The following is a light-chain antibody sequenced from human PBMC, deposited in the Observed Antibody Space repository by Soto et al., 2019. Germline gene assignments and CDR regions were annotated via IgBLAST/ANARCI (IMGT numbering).Light chain of an antibody. CDR3: QQSYTLRT. V-gene: IGKV1-39*01. Sequence: DIQMTQSPSSLSASVGDRVTITCRASQSISNYLNWYQQKPGKPPKLLIYAASSLQSGVPSRFSGSGSGTDFTLTISSLQPEDFATYYCQQSYTLRTFGQGTKVEIK. CDR2: AAS. CDR1: QSISNY. J-gene: IGKJ1*01.